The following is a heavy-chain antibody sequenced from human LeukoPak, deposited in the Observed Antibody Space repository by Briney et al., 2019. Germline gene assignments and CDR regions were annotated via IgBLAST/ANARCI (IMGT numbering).Heavy chain of an antibody. CDR1: GYSFTSYW. Sequence: GESLKISCQGSGYSFTSYWIGWVRQMPGKGLEWMGIIYPGDSDTRYSPSFQGQVTISADKSISTAYLQWSSLKASDTAMCYCARRNGYSYGPIGYWGQGTLVTVSS. V-gene: IGHV5-51*01. CDR3: ARRNGYSYGPIGY. J-gene: IGHJ4*02. CDR2: IYPGDSDT. D-gene: IGHD5-18*01.